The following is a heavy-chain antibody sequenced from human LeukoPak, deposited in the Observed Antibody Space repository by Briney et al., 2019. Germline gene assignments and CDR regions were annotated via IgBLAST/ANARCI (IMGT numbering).Heavy chain of an antibody. J-gene: IGHJ4*02. Sequence: SETLSLTCTVSGGSISSYYWSWIRQPPGKGLEWIGYIYYSGSTNYNPSLKSRVTISVDTSKNQFSLKLSSVTAADTAVYYCARASSPTWYYYDSSGYYLSYWGQGTLVTVSS. CDR1: GGSISSYY. CDR2: IYYSGST. CDR3: ARASSPTWYYYDSSGYYLSY. V-gene: IGHV4-59*12. D-gene: IGHD3-22*01.